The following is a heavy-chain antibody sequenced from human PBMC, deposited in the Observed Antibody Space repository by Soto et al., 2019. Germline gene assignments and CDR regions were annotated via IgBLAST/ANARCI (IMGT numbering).Heavy chain of an antibody. CDR3: ARNVDTVNGWSDWFDP. CDR2: ISSSSSYI. V-gene: IGHV3-21*01. Sequence: GGSLRLSCAASGFTFSSYSMNWVRQAPGKGLEWVSSISSSSSYIYYADSVKGRFTISRDNAKNSLYLQMNSLRAEDTAVYYCARNVDTVNGWSDWFDPWGQGTLVTVSS. J-gene: IGHJ5*02. CDR1: GFTFSSYS. D-gene: IGHD5-18*01.